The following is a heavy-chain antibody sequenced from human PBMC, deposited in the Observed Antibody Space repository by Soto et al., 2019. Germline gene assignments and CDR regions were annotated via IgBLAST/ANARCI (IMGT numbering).Heavy chain of an antibody. CDR1: GFTFSSYG. CDR3: AKDLLGPGRAEGMVV. D-gene: IGHD7-27*01. CDR2: ISYDGSNK. V-gene: IGHV3-30*18. Sequence: QVQLVESGGGVVQPGRSLRLSCAASGFTFSSYGMHWVRQAPGKGLEWVAVISYDGSNKYYADSVKGRFTISRDNSXXTLYLQMNSLRAEDTAVYYGAKDLLGPGRAEGMVVWGQGTTVTVAS. J-gene: IGHJ6*02.